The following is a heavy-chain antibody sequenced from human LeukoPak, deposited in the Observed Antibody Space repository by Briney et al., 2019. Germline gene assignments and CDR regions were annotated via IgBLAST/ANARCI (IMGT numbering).Heavy chain of an antibody. CDR3: ARHEMELRGSWYKSYYYYYMDV. V-gene: IGHV5-51*01. J-gene: IGHJ6*03. CDR1: GYSFTSYW. CDR2: IYPGDSDT. D-gene: IGHD6-13*01. Sequence: GESLKISCKGSGYSFTSYWIGWVRQMPGKGLEWMGIIYPGDSDTRYSPSFQGQVTISADKSISTAYLQWSSLKASDTAVYYCARHEMELRGSWYKSYYYYYMDVWGKGTTVTVSS.